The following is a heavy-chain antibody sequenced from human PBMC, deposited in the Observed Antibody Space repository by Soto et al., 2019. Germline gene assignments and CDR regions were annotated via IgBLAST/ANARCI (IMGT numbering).Heavy chain of an antibody. CDR3: ARAGELEHTCHKYDFEF. V-gene: IGHV1-69*10. Sequence: SVKVSCKASGRTFFISCFGWVRQAPGEGLEWVGGIIPTLGTIHVAQRFQGRVTFTADKSTNTAYMEMNSLTSEDTALYYCARAGELEHTCHKYDFEFWGQGTLFTVSS. CDR1: GRTFFISC. J-gene: IGHJ4*02. CDR2: IIPTLGTI. D-gene: IGHD1-1*01.